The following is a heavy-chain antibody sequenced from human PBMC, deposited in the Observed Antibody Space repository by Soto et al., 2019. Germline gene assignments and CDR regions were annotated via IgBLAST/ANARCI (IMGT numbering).Heavy chain of an antibody. CDR1: GYSLSRGYY. J-gene: IGHJ4*02. D-gene: IGHD3-22*01. CDR3: ARDASTMISVVIAYFDY. Sequence: PSETLSLTCALSGYSLSRGYYWGCIRQPPGKGLEWIGSMYHSGRTYYNPSPKSRVTISVYTSENHFSLRVNSVTATDTAVYYCARDASTMISVVIAYFDYWSQGTLVTVSS. V-gene: IGHV4-38-2*02. CDR2: MYHSGRT.